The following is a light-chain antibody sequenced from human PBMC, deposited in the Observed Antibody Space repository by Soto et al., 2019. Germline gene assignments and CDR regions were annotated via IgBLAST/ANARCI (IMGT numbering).Light chain of an antibody. CDR3: QQSYTMPIT. J-gene: IGKJ5*01. V-gene: IGKV1-39*01. CDR1: QSISSY. Sequence: DIQVTQSPSSLSASVGDRVTITCRASQSISSYLNWYQQKPGKAPKLLIYDVSALPRGVPPRFSGSGSGTDFTLTINSLQPEDFATYYCQQSYTMPITFGQGTRLEI. CDR2: DVS.